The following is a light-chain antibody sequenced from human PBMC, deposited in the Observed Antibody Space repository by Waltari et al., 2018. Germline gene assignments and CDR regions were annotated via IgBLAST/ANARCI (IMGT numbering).Light chain of an antibody. V-gene: IGLV1-47*01. CDR2: RNN. J-gene: IGLJ3*02. Sequence: QSVLTQLPSASGTPGQGVTISCSGSSSNIGDNYVYWYQQFPGTSPKLLIHRNNQRPSGVPDRFSGSKSGTSAFLVISGLRSEDEADYHCATWDDSLSGWVVGGGTKVTVL. CDR1: SSNIGDNY. CDR3: ATWDDSLSGWV.